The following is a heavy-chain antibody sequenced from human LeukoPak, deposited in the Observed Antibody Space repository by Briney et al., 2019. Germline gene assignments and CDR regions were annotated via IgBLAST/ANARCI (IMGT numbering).Heavy chain of an antibody. Sequence: ASVKVSCKAPGYTFTAYYIHWLRQAPGQGLEWMGWVNPFSGGTIPAQKFQDRVTMTKDTSINTAYMELSSLRSDDTAVYYCARVKDSSSWHYFDFWGQGTLVTVSS. D-gene: IGHD6-13*01. V-gene: IGHV1-2*02. CDR1: GYTFTAYY. CDR3: ARVKDSSSWHYFDF. J-gene: IGHJ4*02. CDR2: VNPFSGGT.